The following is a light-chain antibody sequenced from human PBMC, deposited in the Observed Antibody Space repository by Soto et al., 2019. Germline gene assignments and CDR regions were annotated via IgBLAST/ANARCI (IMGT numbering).Light chain of an antibody. CDR3: QHYYNYPWT. V-gene: IGKV1-8*01. CDR1: QDIHNY. CDR2: AAS. Sequence: AVLLTQSPSSFSASTGDRATITCRASQDIHNYLAWYQQVPGKAPKLLLYAASILQTGVPSRFSGSGSGTDFTLTIDGLQSEDFATYFCQHYYNYPWTFGQGTTME. J-gene: IGKJ1*01.